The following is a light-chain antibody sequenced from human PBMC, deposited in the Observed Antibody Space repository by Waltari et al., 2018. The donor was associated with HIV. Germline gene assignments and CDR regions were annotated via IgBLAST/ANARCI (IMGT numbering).Light chain of an antibody. V-gene: IGLV4-69*01. CDR3: QTWGTGIRV. Sequence: QLVLTQSPSASASLGASVKLTCTLSSGHSNYAIAWHQQQQPEKGPRYLMKINSDGSHSKGGGIPDRFSGSSSGAERYLIISSLQSEGEADYYCQTWGTGIRVFGGGTKLTVL. J-gene: IGLJ2*01. CDR2: INSDGSH. CDR1: SGHSNYA.